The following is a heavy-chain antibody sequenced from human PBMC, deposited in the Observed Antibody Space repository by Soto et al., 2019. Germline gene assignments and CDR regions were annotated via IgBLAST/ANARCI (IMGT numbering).Heavy chain of an antibody. CDR1: GFTFSSYA. CDR3: AREVSVSVYYGMDV. CDR2: ISYDGSNK. V-gene: IGHV3-30-3*01. J-gene: IGHJ6*02. Sequence: QVQLVESGGGVVQPGRSLRLSCAASGFTFSSYAMHWVRQAPGKGLEWVAVISYDGSNKYYADSVKGRFTISRDNSKNTLYLQTNSLRAEDTAVYYCAREVSVSVYYGMDVWGQGTTVTVSS.